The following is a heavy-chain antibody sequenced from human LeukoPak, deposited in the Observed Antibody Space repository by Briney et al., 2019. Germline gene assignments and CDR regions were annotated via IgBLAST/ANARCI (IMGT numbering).Heavy chain of an antibody. J-gene: IGHJ4*02. V-gene: IGHV3-7*01. Sequence: GGSLRLSCVASGFTFSSNWMSWVRQAPGKGLEWVANINQYESEKYYVDSVKGRFTISRDNAKNSLYLQMNSLRVEDTAMYYCAMGDYFDYWGQGTLVTVSS. CDR2: INQYESEK. CDR3: AMGDYFDY. CDR1: GFTFSSNW.